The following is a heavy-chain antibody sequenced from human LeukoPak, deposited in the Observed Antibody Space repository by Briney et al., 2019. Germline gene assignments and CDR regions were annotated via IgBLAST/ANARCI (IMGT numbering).Heavy chain of an antibody. D-gene: IGHD3-9*01. CDR2: ISSSSSYI. J-gene: IGHJ6*02. CDR1: GFTFSSYS. Sequence: GGSLRLSCAASGFTFSSYSMNWVRQAPGKGLEWVSSISSSSSYIYYADSVKGRFTISRDNAKNSLYLQMDSLRAEDTAVYYCAREETYYDILTGYYLGVYGMDVWGQGTTVTVSS. CDR3: AREETYYDILTGYYLGVYGMDV. V-gene: IGHV3-21*01.